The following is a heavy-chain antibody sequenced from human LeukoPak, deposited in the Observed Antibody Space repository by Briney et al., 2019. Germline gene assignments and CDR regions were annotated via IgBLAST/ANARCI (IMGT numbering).Heavy chain of an antibody. J-gene: IGHJ6*02. D-gene: IGHD5-24*01. CDR3: ARDRIEMSTRDSYGMDV. CDR2: VYSGGTT. V-gene: IGHV3-53*01. Sequence: PGGSLRLSGLVSSFTVRSNHMSWVRQAPGKGREWVSVVYSGGTTYSGDSVKGRFTISRDISKNTVYLQMNSLRAEDTAVYYCARDRIEMSTRDSYGMDVWGQGTSVTVSS. CDR1: SFTVRSNH.